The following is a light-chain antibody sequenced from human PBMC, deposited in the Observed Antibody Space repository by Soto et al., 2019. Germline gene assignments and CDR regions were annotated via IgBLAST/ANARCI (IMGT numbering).Light chain of an antibody. J-gene: IGLJ2*01. CDR2: DVS. CDR1: SSDVGGYNY. Sequence: QSALTQPRSVSGSPGQSVTISCTGTSSDVGGYNYVSWYQQHPGKAPKLMIYDVSKRPSGVPDRFSGSKSGNTASLTISGLQAEDEADYYCCSYAGNYTPEVVFGGGTKLTVL. CDR3: CSYAGNYTPEVV. V-gene: IGLV2-11*01.